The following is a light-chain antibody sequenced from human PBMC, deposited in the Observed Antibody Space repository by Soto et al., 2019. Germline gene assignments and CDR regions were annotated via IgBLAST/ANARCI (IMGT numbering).Light chain of an antibody. CDR2: GAS. J-gene: IGKJ1*01. CDR3: QQYNNWPGIT. V-gene: IGKV3-15*01. Sequence: EIVMTQSPATLSVSPGERATLSCRASQSISSNLAWYQQKPGQAPRLLIYGASTRATGIPARFSGSGSGTEFALTISSLQSEDFAVYYCQQYNNWPGITFGQGTKVDIK. CDR1: QSISSN.